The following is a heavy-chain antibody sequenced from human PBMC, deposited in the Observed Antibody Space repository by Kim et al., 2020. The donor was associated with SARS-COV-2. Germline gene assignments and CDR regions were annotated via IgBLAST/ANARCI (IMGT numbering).Heavy chain of an antibody. CDR3: ARVGYSSESLDY. Sequence: GGSLRLSCAGSGFTFSRYWMSWVRQAPGKGLEWVANIKQDGSKKNYVDSVKGRFTISRDNAKNSLYLQMNSLRAEDTAVYYCARVGYSSESLDYWGQGTLVTVSS. CDR2: IKQDGSKK. CDR1: GFTFSRYW. J-gene: IGHJ4*02. D-gene: IGHD5-18*01. V-gene: IGHV3-7*01.